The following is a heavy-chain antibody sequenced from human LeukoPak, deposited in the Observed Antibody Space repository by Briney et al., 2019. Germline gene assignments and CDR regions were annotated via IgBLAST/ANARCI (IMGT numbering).Heavy chain of an antibody. Sequence: GGSLRLSCAASGFTFSYAWMTWVRQAPGKGLEWVGRIRGKTDGGTTDYAAPVKGRFTISRDDSKNTLYLQMNSLRTEDTAVYYCTTEMDTAIYYWGQGALVTVSS. V-gene: IGHV3-15*01. CDR1: GFTFSYAW. CDR2: IRGKTDGGTT. D-gene: IGHD5-18*01. J-gene: IGHJ4*02. CDR3: TTEMDTAIYY.